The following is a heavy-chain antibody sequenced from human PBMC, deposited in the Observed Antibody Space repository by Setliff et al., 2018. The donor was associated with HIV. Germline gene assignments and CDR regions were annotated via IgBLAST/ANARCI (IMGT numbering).Heavy chain of an antibody. CDR1: GFSLNIAW. CDR3: ARGPGYLTDF. V-gene: IGHV3-15*07. Sequence: GGSLRLSCAASGFSLNIAWMNWVRQAPGKGLEWIGRIKNKAAGETTEYAAPVKDRFIISRDDSKNMLYLQMNSLKTEDTALYYCARGPGYLTDFWGPGILVTVSS. J-gene: IGHJ4*02. CDR2: IKNKAAGETT. D-gene: IGHD2-15*01.